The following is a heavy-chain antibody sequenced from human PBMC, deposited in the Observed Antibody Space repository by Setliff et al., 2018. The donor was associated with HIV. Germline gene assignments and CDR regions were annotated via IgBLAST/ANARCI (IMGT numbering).Heavy chain of an antibody. CDR1: GFTFSSYA. CDR3: VKDLRGSGSYFTYFDS. D-gene: IGHD3-10*01. CDR2: ISYDASNK. Sequence: GGSLRLSCAASGFTFSSYAVHWVRQAPGKGLEWVAVISYDASNKYYVDSVKGRFTISRDNSKDTLYLQINSLRTEDTAVYYCVKDLRGSGSYFTYFDSWGQGTLVTVSS. J-gene: IGHJ4*02. V-gene: IGHV3-30*18.